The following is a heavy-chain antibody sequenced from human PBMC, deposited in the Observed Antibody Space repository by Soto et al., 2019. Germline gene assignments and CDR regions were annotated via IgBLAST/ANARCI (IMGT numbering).Heavy chain of an antibody. J-gene: IGHJ3*02. D-gene: IGHD2-15*01. V-gene: IGHV3-11*01. Sequence: GGSLRLSCAASGITFSDYYMSWIRQAPGKGLEWVSYISSSGSTIYYADSVKGRFTISRDNAKNSLYLQMNSLRAEDTAVYYCARTDVVVVAAIVVAFDIWGQGTMVTVSS. CDR1: GITFSDYY. CDR3: ARTDVVVVAAIVVAFDI. CDR2: ISSSGSTI.